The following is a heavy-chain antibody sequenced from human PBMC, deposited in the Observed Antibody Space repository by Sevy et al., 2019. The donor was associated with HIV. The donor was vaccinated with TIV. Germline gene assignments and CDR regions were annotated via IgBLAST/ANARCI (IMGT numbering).Heavy chain of an antibody. CDR1: GYSISSGYY. J-gene: IGHJ4*02. CDR3: ASWQSYVDY. V-gene: IGHV4-38-2*02. CDR2: IYHSGST. Sequence: ETLSLTCTVSGYSISSGYYWGWIRQPPGKGLEWIGSIYHSGSTYYNPSLKSRVTISVDTSKNQFSLKLSSVTAADTAVYYCASWQSYVDYWGQGTLVTVSS.